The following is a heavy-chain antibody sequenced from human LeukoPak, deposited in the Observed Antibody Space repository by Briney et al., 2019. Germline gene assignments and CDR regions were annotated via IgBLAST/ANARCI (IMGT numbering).Heavy chain of an antibody. D-gene: IGHD3-10*01. CDR2: IYSGGST. V-gene: IGHV3-66*01. CDR3: ATDLNYYASGSYYPY. J-gene: IGHJ4*02. Sequence: GGSLRLSCAASGFTVSSNYMSWVRQAPGKGLEWVSVIYSGGSTYYADSVKGRFTISRDNSKNTLWLQMNSLRAEDTAVYYCATDLNYYASGSYYPYWGQGTLVTVPS. CDR1: GFTVSSNY.